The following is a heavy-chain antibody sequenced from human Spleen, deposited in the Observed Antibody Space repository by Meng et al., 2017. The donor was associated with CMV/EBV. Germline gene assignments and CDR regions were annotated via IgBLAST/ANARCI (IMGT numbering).Heavy chain of an antibody. CDR3: ARRSGSYVNAFDI. D-gene: IGHD1-26*01. J-gene: IGHJ3*02. Sequence: GGSLRLSCAASAFTFSNYAMTWVRQAPGKGLEWVSVINGIGRSTYYADSVKGRFTISRDNAKNSLYLQMNSLRVEDTAVYYCARRSGSYVNAFDIWGQGTMVTVSS. CDR1: AFTFSNYA. CDR2: INGIGRST. V-gene: IGHV3-23*01.